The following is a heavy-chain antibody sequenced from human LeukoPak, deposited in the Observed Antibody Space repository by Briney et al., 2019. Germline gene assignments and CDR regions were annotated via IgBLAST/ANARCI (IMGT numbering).Heavy chain of an antibody. CDR1: GFTFSSYA. V-gene: IGHV3-23*01. J-gene: IGHJ4*02. D-gene: IGHD2-2*01. CDR2: ISGSGGST. Sequence: GGSLRLSCAASGFTFSSYAMSWVRQAPGKGLEWVSGISGSGGSTYYADSVKGRFTISRDNSKNTLYLQMNSLRAEDTAVYYCAKSNRQDCSSTSCRYWGQGTLVTVSS. CDR3: AKSNRQDCSSTSCRY.